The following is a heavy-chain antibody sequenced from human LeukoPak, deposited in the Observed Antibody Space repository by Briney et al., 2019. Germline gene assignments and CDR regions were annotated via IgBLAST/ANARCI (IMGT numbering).Heavy chain of an antibody. J-gene: IGHJ4*02. CDR1: GFTFSKYT. V-gene: IGHV3-23*01. D-gene: IGHD6-13*01. CDR3: ARAGAAGTLDY. Sequence: GGSLRLSCVASGFTFSKYTMSWVRQAPGKGLEWVSGISGSGASTYSADFVKGRFTISRDTSKNTLYLQLNSLRAEDTAVYYCARAGAAGTLDYWGQGTLVTVSS. CDR2: ISGSGAST.